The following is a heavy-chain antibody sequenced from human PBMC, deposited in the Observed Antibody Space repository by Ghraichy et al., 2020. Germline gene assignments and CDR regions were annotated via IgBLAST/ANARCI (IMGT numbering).Heavy chain of an antibody. CDR3: ARDQGGSGFQGVSDY. CDR1: GFTFSSYW. J-gene: IGHJ4*02. D-gene: IGHD6-19*01. Sequence: GESLNISCAASGFTFSSYWMSWVRQAPGKGLEWVANIKQDGSEKYYVDSVKGRFTISRDNAKNSLYLQMNSLRAEDTAVYYCARDQGGSGFQGVSDYWGQGTLVTVSS. CDR2: IKQDGSEK. V-gene: IGHV3-7*03.